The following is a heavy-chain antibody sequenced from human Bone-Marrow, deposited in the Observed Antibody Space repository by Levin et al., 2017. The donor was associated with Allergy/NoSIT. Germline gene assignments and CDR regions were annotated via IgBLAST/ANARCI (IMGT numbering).Heavy chain of an antibody. V-gene: IGHV3-23*01. D-gene: IGHD3-9*01. Sequence: TGGSLRLSCAASGFTFSSYAMSWVRQAPGKGLEWVSAISGSGGSTYYADSVKGRFTISRDNSKNTLYLQMNSLRAEDTAVYYCAKDLGSVYYDILTGYDYWGQGTLVTVSS. CDR2: ISGSGGST. CDR1: GFTFSSYA. CDR3: AKDLGSVYYDILTGYDY. J-gene: IGHJ4*02.